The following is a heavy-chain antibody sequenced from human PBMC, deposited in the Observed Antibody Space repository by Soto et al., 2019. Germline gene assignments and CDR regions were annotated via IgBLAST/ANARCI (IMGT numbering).Heavy chain of an antibody. CDR2: FDSEDGET. CDR1: GYTLTELS. V-gene: IGHV1-24*01. J-gene: IGHJ3*02. Sequence: ASVKVSCKVSGYTLTELSMHWVRQAPGKGLEWMGGFDSEDGETIYAQKFQGRVTMTEDTSTDTAYMELSSLRSEDTAAYYCATTVPKYGGAFDIWGQGTMVTVSS. CDR3: ATTVPKYGGAFDI. D-gene: IGHD4-17*01.